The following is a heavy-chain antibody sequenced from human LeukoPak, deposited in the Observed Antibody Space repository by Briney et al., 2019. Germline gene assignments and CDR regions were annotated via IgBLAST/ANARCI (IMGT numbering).Heavy chain of an antibody. CDR3: VKGYGIVGATDAFDI. Sequence: PSETLSLTCTVSGDSISSSSDYWGWIRQPPGKGLEWIGTIYYSGSTYYNPSLKSRVTISVDTSKNQFSLKLSSVTAADTAVYYCVKGYGIVGATDAFDIWGQGTMVTVSS. CDR2: IYYSGST. CDR1: GDSISSSSDY. D-gene: IGHD1-26*01. V-gene: IGHV4-39*07. J-gene: IGHJ3*02.